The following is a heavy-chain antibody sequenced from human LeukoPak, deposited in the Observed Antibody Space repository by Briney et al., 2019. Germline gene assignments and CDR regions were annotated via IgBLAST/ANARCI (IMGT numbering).Heavy chain of an antibody. CDR3: ARDPYSSSWSYGMDV. V-gene: IGHV3-7*05. J-gene: IGHJ6*02. CDR2: IKQDGSET. CDR1: GFTFSNYW. Sequence: GGSLRLSCTASGFTFSNYWMSWVRQPPEKGLEWVANIKQDGSETVYVDSVKGRFTISRDNAQSSLYLQMNSLRAEDTAVYYCARDPYSSSWSYGMDVWGQGTAVTVSS. D-gene: IGHD6-13*01.